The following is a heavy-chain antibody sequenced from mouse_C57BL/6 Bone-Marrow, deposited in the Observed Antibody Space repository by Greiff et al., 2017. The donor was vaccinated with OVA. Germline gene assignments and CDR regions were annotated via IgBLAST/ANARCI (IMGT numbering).Heavy chain of an antibody. CDR2: ISSGGSYT. CDR3: SGHHYGSSDGY. Sequence: DVKLVESGGDLVKPGGSLKLSCAASGFTFSSYGMSWVRQTPDKRLEWVATISSGGSYTYYHDRVKGRFTLSRDNANTTLYLQKSSLKSEDAATDYCSGHHYGSSDGYWGRGTTLTVSS. J-gene: IGHJ2*01. V-gene: IGHV5-6*02. D-gene: IGHD1-1*01. CDR1: GFTFSSYG.